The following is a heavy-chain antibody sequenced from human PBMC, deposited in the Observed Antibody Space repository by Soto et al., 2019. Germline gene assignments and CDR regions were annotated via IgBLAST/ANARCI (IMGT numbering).Heavy chain of an antibody. D-gene: IGHD4-17*01. J-gene: IGHJ5*02. CDR2: KKQDGSEK. CDR3: AREDGDFNWFDP. CDR1: GFTFSSYW. Sequence: EVQLVESGGGLVQPGGSLRLSCAASGFTFSSYWMSWVRQAPGKGLEWVANKKQDGSEKYYVDSVKGRFTISSDNAKNSLYLQMNSLRAEDTAVYYCAREDGDFNWFDPWGQGTLVTVSS. V-gene: IGHV3-7*01.